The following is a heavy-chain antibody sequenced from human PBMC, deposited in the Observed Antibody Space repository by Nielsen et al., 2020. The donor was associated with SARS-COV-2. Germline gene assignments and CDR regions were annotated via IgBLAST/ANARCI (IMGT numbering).Heavy chain of an antibody. CDR2: ISYDGSNK. D-gene: IGHD3-10*01. Sequence: GESLKISCAASGFTFSSYAMSWVRQAPGKGLEWVAVISYDGSNKYHADSVKGRFTISRDNSKNTLYLQMNSLRAEDTAVYYCARDGGPSGRGMDVWGQGTTVTVSS. V-gene: IGHV3-30*03. CDR3: ARDGGPSGRGMDV. CDR1: GFTFSSYA. J-gene: IGHJ6*02.